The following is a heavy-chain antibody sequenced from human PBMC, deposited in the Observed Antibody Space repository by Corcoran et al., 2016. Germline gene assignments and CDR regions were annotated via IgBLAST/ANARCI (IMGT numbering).Heavy chain of an antibody. Sequence: EVQLVESGGGLVKPGGSLRLSCAASGFTFSSYSMNWVRQAPGKGLEWVSSISSSSSYIYYADSVKGRFTISRDNAKNSLYLQMNSLRAEDTAVYYCARARQQLVPNWFDPWGQGTLVTVSS. CDR1: GFTFSSYS. J-gene: IGHJ5*02. CDR2: ISSSSSYI. V-gene: IGHV3-21*01. CDR3: ARARQQLVPNWFDP. D-gene: IGHD6-13*01.